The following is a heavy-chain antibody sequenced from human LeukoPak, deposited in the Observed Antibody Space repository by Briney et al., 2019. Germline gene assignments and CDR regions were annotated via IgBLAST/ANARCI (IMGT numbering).Heavy chain of an antibody. CDR2: LASGSQT. D-gene: IGHD5-18*01. Sequence: PGGSLRLSCTASGFTLGRHDMHWVRQPTGEGLEWVAALASGSQTFYAGSVKGRFTVSREDAKNSLYLQMNSLRAGDTAVYYCVREARGYHYTYFDYWGQGTLVSVSS. J-gene: IGHJ4*02. CDR1: GFTLGRHD. V-gene: IGHV3-13*01. CDR3: VREARGYHYTYFDY.